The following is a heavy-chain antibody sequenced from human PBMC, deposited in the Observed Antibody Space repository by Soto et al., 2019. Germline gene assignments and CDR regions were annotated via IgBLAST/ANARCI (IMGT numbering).Heavy chain of an antibody. D-gene: IGHD5-12*01. CDR2: ISGGGGRT. V-gene: IGHV3-23*01. CDR3: AKLYSGYNSPFDY. J-gene: IGHJ4*02. Sequence: GGSLRLSCAASGFTFITYAMSWVRQAPGKGLEWVSAISGGGGRTFYSDSVKGRFTISSDNSKNTLYLQMNSLRADDTAIYYCAKLYSGYNSPFDYWGQGNLVTFSS. CDR1: GFTFITYA.